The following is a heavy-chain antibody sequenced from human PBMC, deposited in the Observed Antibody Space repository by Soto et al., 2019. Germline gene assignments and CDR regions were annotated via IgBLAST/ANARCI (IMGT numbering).Heavy chain of an antibody. Sequence: SETLSLTCTVSGGSISSYYWSWIRQPPGKGLEWIGYIYYSGSTNYNPSLKSRVTISVDTSKNQFSLKLSSVTAADTAVYYCARNNGAARLEGYYYYYYMDVWGKGNTVTVSS. J-gene: IGHJ6*03. D-gene: IGHD6-6*01. CDR2: IYYSGST. CDR1: GGSISSYY. CDR3: ARNNGAARLEGYYYYYYMDV. V-gene: IGHV4-59*08.